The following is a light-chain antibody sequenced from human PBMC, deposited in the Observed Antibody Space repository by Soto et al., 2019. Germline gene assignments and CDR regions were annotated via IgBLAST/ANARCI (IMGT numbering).Light chain of an antibody. V-gene: IGLV1-51*02. CDR1: SSKNRNNY. CDR2: ENN. CDR3: GTWDSSLSAYV. Sequence: SVLTQPPSVSAAPGQKVTISCSGKSSKNRNNYVSWYQQLPGTAPKLLIYENNKRPSGIPDRFSGSKSGTSATLGITGLQTGDEADYYCGTWDSSLSAYVFGTGTKVTVL. J-gene: IGLJ1*01.